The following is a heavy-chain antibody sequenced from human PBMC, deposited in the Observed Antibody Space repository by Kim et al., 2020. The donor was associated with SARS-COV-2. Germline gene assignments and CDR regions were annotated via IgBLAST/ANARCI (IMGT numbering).Heavy chain of an antibody. CDR3: VRHLRDSDADWSGCSCYGYYGMDV. V-gene: IGHV4-61*01. CDR1: GGSVSSGNSY. Sequence: SETLSLTCTVSGGSVSSGNSYWSWIRQTPGKGLEWIGYIYYSGNTNYNPSLQSRVTISVDTSKNQFSLNLSSVTAADTAVYYCVRHLRDSDADWSGCSCYGYYGMDVWGQGTPVTVSS. D-gene: IGHD2-15*01. J-gene: IGHJ6*02. CDR2: IYYSGNT.